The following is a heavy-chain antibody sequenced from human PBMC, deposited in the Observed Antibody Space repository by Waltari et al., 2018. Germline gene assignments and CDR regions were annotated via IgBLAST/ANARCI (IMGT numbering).Heavy chain of an antibody. CDR1: GGSISSSSYY. D-gene: IGHD5-18*01. J-gene: IGHJ3*02. CDR2: IYYSGST. Sequence: QLQLQESGPGLVKPSETLSLTCTVSGGSISSSSYYWGWIRQPPGKGLEWIGSIYYSGSTYYNPSLNRRATISVDTSKNQFPLKLSSVTAADTAVYYCARQTWIQLWLYAFDIWGQGTMVTVSS. CDR3: ARQTWIQLWLYAFDI. V-gene: IGHV4-39*01.